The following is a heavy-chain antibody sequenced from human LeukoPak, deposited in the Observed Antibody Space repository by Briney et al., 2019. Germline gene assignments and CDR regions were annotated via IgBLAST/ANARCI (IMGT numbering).Heavy chain of an antibody. CDR3: ARERGGSYSAIDY. Sequence: GGSLRLSCAASGFTFSSYSMNWVRQAPGKGLEWVSFISSSSSTIYYADSVKGRFTISRDNAKNSLYLQINSLRAEDAAVDYCARERGGSYSAIDYWGQGTLVTVSS. J-gene: IGHJ4*02. V-gene: IGHV3-48*04. D-gene: IGHD1-26*01. CDR2: ISSSSSTI. CDR1: GFTFSSYS.